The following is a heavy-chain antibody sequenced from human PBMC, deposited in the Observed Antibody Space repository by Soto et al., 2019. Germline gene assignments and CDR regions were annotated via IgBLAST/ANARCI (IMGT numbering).Heavy chain of an antibody. CDR2: IKSKTDSGTT. J-gene: IGHJ3*02. V-gene: IGHV3-15*01. Sequence: GGSLRLSCAASGFTFSNAWMSWVRQAPGKGLEWVGRIKSKTDSGTTDYAAPVKGRFTISRDDSKNTLYLQMNSLKTEDTAVYYCTTSTGDRNDAFDIWGQGTMVTVSS. CDR1: GFTFSNAW. CDR3: TTSTGDRNDAFDI. D-gene: IGHD7-27*01.